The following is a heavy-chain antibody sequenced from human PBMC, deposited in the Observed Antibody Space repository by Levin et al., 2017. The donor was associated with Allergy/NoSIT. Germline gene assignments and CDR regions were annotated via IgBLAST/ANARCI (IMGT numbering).Heavy chain of an antibody. CDR1: GGSFSGYY. J-gene: IGHJ4*02. CDR2: INHSGST. CDR3: AREEMGGIDY. V-gene: IGHV4-34*01. Sequence: PSETLSLTCAVYGGSFSGYYWSWIRQPPGKGLEWIGEINHSGSTNYNPSLKSRVTISVDTSKNQFSLKLSSVTAADTAVYYCAREEMGGIDYWGQGTLVTVSS. D-gene: IGHD5-24*01.